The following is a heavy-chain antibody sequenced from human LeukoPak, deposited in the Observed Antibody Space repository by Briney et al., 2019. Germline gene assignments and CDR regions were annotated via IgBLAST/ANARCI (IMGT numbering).Heavy chain of an antibody. CDR1: GFTFSSCA. V-gene: IGHV3-30-3*01. CDR2: ISYDGSNK. J-gene: IGHJ4*02. CDR3: ARAVQTTVTQNRNYYFDC. Sequence: GGSLRLSCADSGFTFSSCAVHCVRQAPGKGLEWVAVISYDGSNKYYADSVKGRFTISRDNSKNTLYLQMNSLGAEDTAVYYCARAVQTTVTQNRNYYFDCWGQGTLVTVSS. D-gene: IGHD4-17*01.